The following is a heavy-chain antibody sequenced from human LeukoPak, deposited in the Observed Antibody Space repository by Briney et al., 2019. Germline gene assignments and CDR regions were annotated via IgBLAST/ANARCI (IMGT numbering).Heavy chain of an antibody. J-gene: IGHJ4*02. CDR3: VPSGGNGDYYFDY. V-gene: IGHV1-2*02. D-gene: IGHD4-17*01. CDR1: GYTFTGYY. Sequence: ASVKVSCKASGYTFTGYYMHWVRQAPGQGLGYMGWINPNSGGTNYAQKFQGRGTMTRDTSISTAYMELSRLRPDDTAVYYCVPSGGNGDYYFDYWGQGTLVTVSS. CDR2: INPNSGGT.